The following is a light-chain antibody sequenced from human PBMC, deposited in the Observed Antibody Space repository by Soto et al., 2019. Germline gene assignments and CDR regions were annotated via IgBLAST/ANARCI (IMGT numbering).Light chain of an antibody. V-gene: IGKV3-11*01. CDR1: QSVTWY. CDR3: QQRTNWLT. CDR2: DAT. Sequence: EIVLTQSPATLSLSPGERATLSCRASQSVTWYLAWYQQKPGQAPRLLIYDATNRAPGIPARFSASGSGTDFTLTISSLEPEDFAVYYCQQRTNWLTFGGGTRVEI. J-gene: IGKJ4*01.